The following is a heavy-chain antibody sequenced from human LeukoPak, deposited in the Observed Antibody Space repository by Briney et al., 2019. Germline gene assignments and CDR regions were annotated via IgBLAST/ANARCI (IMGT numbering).Heavy chain of an antibody. CDR2: IRYDGSNK. V-gene: IGHV3-30*02. CDR3: AKAGGFGELLGPYYMDV. J-gene: IGHJ6*03. Sequence: GGSLRLSCAASGFTFSSYGMHWVRQAPGKGLEWVAFIRYDGSNKYYADSVKGRFTISRDNSKNTLYLQMNSLRAEDTAVYYCAKAGGFGELLGPYYMDVWGKGTTVTISS. D-gene: IGHD3-10*01. CDR1: GFTFSSYG.